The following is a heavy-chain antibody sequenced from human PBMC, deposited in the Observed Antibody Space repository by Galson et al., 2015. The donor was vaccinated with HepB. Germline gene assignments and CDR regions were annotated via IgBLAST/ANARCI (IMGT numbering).Heavy chain of an antibody. V-gene: IGHV3-21*05. Sequence: SLRLSCAASGFTFSSYNMNWVRQAPGKGLEWVSYITIDSSYISYADSVRGRFTISRDNAKNSLYLQMNSLRAEDTAVYYCVRDHRWGFDYWGQGALLTVSS. CDR3: VRDHRWGFDY. D-gene: IGHD3-16*01. CDR1: GFTFSSYN. CDR2: ITIDSSYI. J-gene: IGHJ4*02.